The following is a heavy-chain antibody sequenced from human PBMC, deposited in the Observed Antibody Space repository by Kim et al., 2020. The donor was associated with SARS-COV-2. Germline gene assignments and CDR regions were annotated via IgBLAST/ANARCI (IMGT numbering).Heavy chain of an antibody. V-gene: IGHV3-33*06. Sequence: GGSLRLSCAASGFTFSSYGMHWVRQAPGKGLEWVAVIWYDGSNKYYADSVKGRFTISRDNSKNTLYLQMNSLRAEDTAVYYCAKGRGGGSGSYSYYFDYWGQGTLVTVSS. D-gene: IGHD3-10*01. CDR1: GFTFSSYG. CDR2: IWYDGSNK. J-gene: IGHJ4*02. CDR3: AKGRGGGSGSYSYYFDY.